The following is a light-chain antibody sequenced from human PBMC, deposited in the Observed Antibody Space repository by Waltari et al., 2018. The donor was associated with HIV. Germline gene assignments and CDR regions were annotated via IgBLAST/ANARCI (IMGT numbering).Light chain of an antibody. V-gene: IGLV2-11*01. Sequence: QSALTQPRSVSGSPGQSVTISCTGTSSDVGGYNHVSWYQQHPGKAPKLMIYDLSKRPSGVPDRFSGSKSGNTASLTISGLQAEDEADYYCCSYAGSSTFLFGTGTKVTVL. CDR2: DLS. J-gene: IGLJ1*01. CDR3: CSYAGSSTFL. CDR1: SSDVGGYNH.